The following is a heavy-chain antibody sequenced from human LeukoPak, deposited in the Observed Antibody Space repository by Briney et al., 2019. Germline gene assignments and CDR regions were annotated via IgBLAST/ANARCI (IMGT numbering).Heavy chain of an antibody. D-gene: IGHD3-22*01. J-gene: IGHJ4*02. Sequence: SETLSLTCTVSGGSISSYYWSWIRQPPGKGLEWIGYIYYSGSTNYNPSLKSRVTISVDTSKNQFSLKLSSVTAADTAVYYCARAGYYYDSSGYYVYYFDYWGQGTLVTVSS. CDR1: GGSISSYY. V-gene: IGHV4-59*01. CDR3: ARAGYYYDSSGYYVYYFDY. CDR2: IYYSGST.